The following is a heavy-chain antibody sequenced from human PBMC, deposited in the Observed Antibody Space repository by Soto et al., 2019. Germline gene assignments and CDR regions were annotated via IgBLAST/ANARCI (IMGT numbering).Heavy chain of an antibody. CDR1: GDSIRSGNHY. J-gene: IGHJ6*02. CDR3: ARVDILSVYGCIDR. D-gene: IGHD3-9*01. CDR2: IYYSGST. Sequence: SETLSLTCTVSGDSIRSGNHYWSWIRQPPGKGLEWIGYIYYSGSTYYSPSLKSRVTISVDTSKNQFSLKMNSVTAADTAVYYCARVDILSVYGCIDRWGQGNTVSVSS. V-gene: IGHV4-30-4*01.